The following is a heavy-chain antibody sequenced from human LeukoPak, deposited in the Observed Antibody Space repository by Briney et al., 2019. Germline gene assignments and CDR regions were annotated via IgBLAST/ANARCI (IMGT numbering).Heavy chain of an antibody. CDR1: GFTFSSYS. D-gene: IGHD2-2*01. CDR2: ISSSSSYI. Sequence: GGSLRPSCAASGFTFSSYSMNWVRQAPGKGLEWVSSISSSSSYIYYADSVKGRFTISRDNAKNSLYLQMNSLRAEDTAVYYCARDEIPDIVVVPAAPGDYWGQGTLVTVSS. CDR3: ARDEIPDIVVVPAAPGDY. J-gene: IGHJ4*02. V-gene: IGHV3-21*01.